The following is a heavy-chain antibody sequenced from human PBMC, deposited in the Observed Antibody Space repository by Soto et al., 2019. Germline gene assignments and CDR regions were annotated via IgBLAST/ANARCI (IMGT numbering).Heavy chain of an antibody. D-gene: IGHD3-22*01. Sequence: PSETLSHTSSFVSGSINNYDWSWISQPPGKGLEFIGYIYYAGSTTYNPSLKSRVTISVDTSKNQFSLQLRSVTAADTAVYYCARLGGYYQALDSWGQGTRVTVSS. V-gene: IGHV4-59*08. CDR2: IYYAGST. CDR1: SGSINNYD. J-gene: IGHJ4*02. CDR3: ARLGGYYQALDS.